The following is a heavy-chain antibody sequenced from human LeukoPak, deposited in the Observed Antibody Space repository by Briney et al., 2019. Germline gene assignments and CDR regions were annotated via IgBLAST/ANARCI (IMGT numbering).Heavy chain of an antibody. CDR3: AKGRLVVTATDY. CDR2: ISGNGGKT. D-gene: IGHD2-15*01. Sequence: GGSLRLSCAASGFTFSSYGMHWVRQAPGKGLEWVSSISGNGGKTYYADSVKGRFTISRDDSKNTLYLQMNSLRAEDTAVYYCAKGRLVVTATDYWGQGTLVTVSS. V-gene: IGHV3-23*01. J-gene: IGHJ4*02. CDR1: GFTFSSYG.